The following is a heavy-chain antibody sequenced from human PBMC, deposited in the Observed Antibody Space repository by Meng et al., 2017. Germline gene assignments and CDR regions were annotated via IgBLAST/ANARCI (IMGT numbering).Heavy chain of an antibody. CDR3: ARVYGDIDY. D-gene: IGHD4-17*01. V-gene: IGHV1-8*01. CDR2: MKPKSGNT. Sequence: QLHLVQSGAEVKKPGASVKVSCKTSGYTFTNYDINWVRQATGQGLEWVGWMKPKSGNTGFAQKFQGRVTMTRDTSITTAYMELSSLRSEDTAVYYCARVYGDIDYWGQGTLVTVSS. J-gene: IGHJ4*02. CDR1: GYTFTNYD.